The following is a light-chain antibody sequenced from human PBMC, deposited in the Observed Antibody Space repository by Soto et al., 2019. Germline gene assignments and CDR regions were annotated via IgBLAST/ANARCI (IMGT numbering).Light chain of an antibody. CDR2: EVS. Sequence: QSALTQPASVSGSPGQSITISCTGTSSDVGSYNLVSWYQQHPGKAPKLMIYEVSKRPSGVSNRFSGSKSGNTASLTISGLQAEDEADYYCCSYAGSRTYVFGNGSK. CDR3: CSYAGSRTYV. CDR1: SSDVGSYNL. J-gene: IGLJ1*01. V-gene: IGLV2-23*02.